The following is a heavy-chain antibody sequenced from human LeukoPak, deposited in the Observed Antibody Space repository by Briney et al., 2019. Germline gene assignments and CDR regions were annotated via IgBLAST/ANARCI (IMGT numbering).Heavy chain of an antibody. CDR1: GFTFDDYG. CDR3: ARVPAYYDGSGYYYYFDY. CDR2: INWNGGST. V-gene: IGHV3-20*04. Sequence: PGGSLRLSCAASGFTFDDYGMSWVRQAPGKGLEWVSGINWNGGSTGYADSVKGRFTISRDNAKNSLYLQMNSLRAEDTALYYCARVPAYYDGSGYYYYFDYWGQGTLVTVSS. J-gene: IGHJ4*02. D-gene: IGHD3-22*01.